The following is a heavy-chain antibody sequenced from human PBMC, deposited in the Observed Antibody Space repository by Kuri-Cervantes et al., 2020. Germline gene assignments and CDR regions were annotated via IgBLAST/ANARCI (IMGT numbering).Heavy chain of an antibody. CDR1: GGSISSSSYY. J-gene: IGHJ4*02. CDR2: IYYSGST. Sequence: SETLSLTCTVSGGSISSSSYYRGWIRQPPGKGLEWIGSIYYSGSTYYNPSLKSRVTISVDTSKNQFSLKLSSVTAADTAVYYCAAYDSSGYYYGHWGQGTLVTVSS. V-gene: IGHV4-39*07. CDR3: AAYDSSGYYYGH. D-gene: IGHD3-22*01.